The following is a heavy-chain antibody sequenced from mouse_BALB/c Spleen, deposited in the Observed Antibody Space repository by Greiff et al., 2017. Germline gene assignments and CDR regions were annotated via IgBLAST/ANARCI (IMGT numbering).Heavy chain of an antibody. D-gene: IGHD1-2*01. CDR2: IDPANGNT. V-gene: IGHV14-3*02. Sequence: EVQLQQSGAELVKPGASVKLSCTASGFNIKDTYMRWVKQRPEQGLEWIGRIDPANGNTKYDPKFQGKATITADTSSNTAYLQLSSLTSEDTAVYYCARTTAYFDYWGQGTTLTVSS. CDR3: ARTTAYFDY. J-gene: IGHJ2*01. CDR1: GFNIKDTY.